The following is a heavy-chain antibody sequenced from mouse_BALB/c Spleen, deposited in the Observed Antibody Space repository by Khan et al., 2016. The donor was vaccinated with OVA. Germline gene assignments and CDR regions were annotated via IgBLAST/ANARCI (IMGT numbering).Heavy chain of an antibody. D-gene: IGHD2-14*01. V-gene: IGHV2-6-4*01. CDR3: ARAYYRYDCYYAMDY. CDR2: IWGGGGT. CDR1: GFSLSRYN. Sequence: VQLQESGPGLVAPSQSLSITCTVSGFSLSRYNLHWVRQPPGKGLEWLGMIWGGGGTDYNSTLKSRLNISKDNSKSQVLLKMNSLQTDDTAMYYCARAYYRYDCYYAMDYWGQGTSVTVSS. J-gene: IGHJ4*01.